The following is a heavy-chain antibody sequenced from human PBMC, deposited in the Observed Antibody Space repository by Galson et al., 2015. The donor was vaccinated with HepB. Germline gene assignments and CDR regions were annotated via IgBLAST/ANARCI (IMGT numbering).Heavy chain of an antibody. D-gene: IGHD3-9*01. V-gene: IGHV3-15*01. CDR3: TTGGYDILTGDNAFDI. CDR1: GFTFSNAW. Sequence: SLRLSCAASGFTFSNAWMSWVRQAPGKGLEWVGRIKSKTDGGTTDYAAPVKGRFTISRDDSKNTPYLQMNSLKTEDTAVYYCTTGGYDILTGDNAFDIWGQGTMVTVSS. CDR2: IKSKTDGGTT. J-gene: IGHJ3*02.